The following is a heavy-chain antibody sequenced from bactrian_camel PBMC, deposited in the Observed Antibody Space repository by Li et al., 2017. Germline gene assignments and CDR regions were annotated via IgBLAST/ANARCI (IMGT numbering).Heavy chain of an antibody. J-gene: IGHJ4*01. V-gene: IGHV3S55*01. Sequence: HVQLVESGGGSVEPGDSRRLACVESGYTNVAYCMGWFRQAPGKAREGIAGIRRDGDEYYAGSVKGRFTISQDNAKNIIYLQMSSLTPDDTAMYYCAADQRRAWSDYRALHSTSYDYWGQGTQVTVS. CDR2: IRRDGDE. CDR1: GYTNVAYC. CDR3: AADQRRAWSDYRALHSTSYDY. D-gene: IGHD4*01.